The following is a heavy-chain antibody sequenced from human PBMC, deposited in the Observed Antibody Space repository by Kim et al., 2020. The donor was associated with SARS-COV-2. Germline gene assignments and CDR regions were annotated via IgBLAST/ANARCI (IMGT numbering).Heavy chain of an antibody. J-gene: IGHJ5*02. CDR3: ARDQGVGATTSFDP. CDR2: IWYDGSNK. D-gene: IGHD1-26*01. CDR1: GFTFSSYG. V-gene: IGHV3-33*01. Sequence: GGSLRLSCAASGFTFSSYGMHWVRQAPGKGLEWVAVIWYDGSNKYYADSVKGRFTISRDNSKNTLYLQMNSLRAEDTAVYYCARDQGVGATTSFDPWGQGTLVTVSS.